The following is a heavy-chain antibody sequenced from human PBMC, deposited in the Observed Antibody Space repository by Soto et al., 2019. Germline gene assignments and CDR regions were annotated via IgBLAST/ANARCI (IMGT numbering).Heavy chain of an antibody. D-gene: IGHD2-15*01. CDR3: ARVSSLGYCSGGSCYSIWFDY. J-gene: IGHJ4*02. Sequence: SETLSLTCTVSGGSISSGGYYWSWIRQHPGKGLEWIGYIYYSGSTYYNPSLKSRVTISVDTSKNQFSLKLSPVTAADTAVYYCARVSSLGYCSGGSCYSIWFDYWGQGTLVTVSS. CDR2: IYYSGST. V-gene: IGHV4-31*03. CDR1: GGSISSGGYY.